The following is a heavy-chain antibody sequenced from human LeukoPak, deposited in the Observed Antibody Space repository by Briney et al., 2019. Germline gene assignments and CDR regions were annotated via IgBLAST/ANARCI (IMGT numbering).Heavy chain of an antibody. D-gene: IGHD6-13*01. CDR1: GGTFISYA. Sequence: SVKVSCKASGGTFISYAISWVRQAPGQGREWMGGIIPIFGTANYAQKFQGRVTITADESTSTAYMELSSLRSEDTAVYYCAREWSIAAGFDYWGQGTLVTVSS. V-gene: IGHV1-69*13. CDR2: IIPIFGTA. J-gene: IGHJ4*02. CDR3: AREWSIAAGFDY.